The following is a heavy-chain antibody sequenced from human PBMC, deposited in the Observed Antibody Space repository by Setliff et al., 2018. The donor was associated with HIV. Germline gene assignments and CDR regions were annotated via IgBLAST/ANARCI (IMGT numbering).Heavy chain of an antibody. CDR1: GGTFKNFA. V-gene: IGHV1-69*05. CDR2: IIPISGTA. D-gene: IGHD1-1*01. J-gene: IGHJ4*02. CDR3: ARVGGIELWNQAYFDY. Sequence: SVKVSCKASGGTFKNFAINWVRQAPGQGLEWMGGIIPISGTAVYAQNFRGRVTVTTDDSTNTAYMEISSLKSDDTAVYFWARVGGIELWNQAYFDYWGQGTLVTVSS.